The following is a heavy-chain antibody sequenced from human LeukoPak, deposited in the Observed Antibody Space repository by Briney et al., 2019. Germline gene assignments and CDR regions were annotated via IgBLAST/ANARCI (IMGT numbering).Heavy chain of an antibody. D-gene: IGHD5-12*01. CDR1: GFTFSSYG. J-gene: IGHJ4*02. Sequence: GGSLRLSCAASGFTFSSYGMHWVRQAPGKGLEWVAFIRYDGSNKYYADSVKGRFTISRDNSKNTLYLQMNSLRAEDTAVYYCAKPYSGYDWGVDYWGQGTLVTVSS. V-gene: IGHV3-30*02. CDR3: AKPYSGYDWGVDY. CDR2: IRYDGSNK.